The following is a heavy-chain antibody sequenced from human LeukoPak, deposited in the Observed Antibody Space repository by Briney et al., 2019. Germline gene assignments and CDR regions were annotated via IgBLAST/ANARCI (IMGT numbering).Heavy chain of an antibody. CDR1: GFTFSSHS. CDR2: ISSSSSTI. CDR3: ARGAYYYED. Sequence: GGSLRPSCAASGFTFSSHSMNWVRQAPGKGLEWVSYISSSSSTIYYADSVKGRFTISRDNAKNSLYLQMNSLRAEDTAVYYCARGAYYYEDWGQGALVTVSS. J-gene: IGHJ4*02. V-gene: IGHV3-48*01. D-gene: IGHD3-22*01.